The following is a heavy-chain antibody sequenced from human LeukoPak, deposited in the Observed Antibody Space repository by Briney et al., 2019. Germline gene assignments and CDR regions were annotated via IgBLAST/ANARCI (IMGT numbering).Heavy chain of an antibody. CDR1: GFTFSNYG. CDR2: IWSDGSNK. Sequence: GRSLRLSCAASGFTFSNYGIHWVRQAPGKGLEWVAVIWSDGSNKYYADSVKGQFTISRDNSKNTLYLQMNSLRAEDTAVYYCAKVRTGHYFDYWGQGTLVTVSS. D-gene: IGHD3/OR15-3a*01. V-gene: IGHV3-33*06. J-gene: IGHJ4*02. CDR3: AKVRTGHYFDY.